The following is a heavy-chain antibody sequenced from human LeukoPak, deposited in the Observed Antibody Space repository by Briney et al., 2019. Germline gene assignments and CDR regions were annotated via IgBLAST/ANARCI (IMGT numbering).Heavy chain of an antibody. V-gene: IGHV3-48*03. CDR3: AELGITMIGGV. CDR2: ISSSGSTI. D-gene: IGHD3-10*02. J-gene: IGHJ6*04. CDR1: GFTFSNFA. Sequence: GGSLRLSCAATGFTFSNFAMHWVRQAPGKGLEWVSYISSSGSTIYYADSVKGRFTISRDNAKNSLYLQMNSLRAEDTAVYYCAELGITMIGGVWGKGTTVTISS.